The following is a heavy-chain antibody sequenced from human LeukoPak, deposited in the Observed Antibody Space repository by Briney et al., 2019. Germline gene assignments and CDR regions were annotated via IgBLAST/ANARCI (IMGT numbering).Heavy chain of an antibody. J-gene: IGHJ4*02. Sequence: GGSLRLSCAASGFTFTDYRMSWVRQAPGKGLEWVSAISGSGGSTYYADSVKGRFTISRDNSKNTLYLQMNSLRAEDTAVYYCAKDRHNDYGGNSYYTYWGQGTLVTVSS. CDR1: GFTFTDYR. CDR2: ISGSGGST. D-gene: IGHD4-23*01. CDR3: AKDRHNDYGGNSYYTY. V-gene: IGHV3-23*01.